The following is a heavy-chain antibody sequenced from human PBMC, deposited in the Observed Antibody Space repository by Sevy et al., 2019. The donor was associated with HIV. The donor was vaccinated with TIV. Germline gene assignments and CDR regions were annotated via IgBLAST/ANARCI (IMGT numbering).Heavy chain of an antibody. Sequence: GGSLRLSCAASQFTFRDYTMNWVRQTPGKGLEWISYISSGSSYMRYADSVKGRFTISRDNAENSLYLQMNRLRAEDTGVYFCAIDRDYYGSGTYDYWGQGTLVTVSS. CDR1: QFTFRDYT. CDR2: ISSGSSYM. CDR3: AIDRDYYGSGTYDY. D-gene: IGHD3-10*01. J-gene: IGHJ4*02. V-gene: IGHV3-21*06.